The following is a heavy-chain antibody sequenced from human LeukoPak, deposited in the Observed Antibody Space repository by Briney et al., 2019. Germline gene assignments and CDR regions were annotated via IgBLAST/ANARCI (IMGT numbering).Heavy chain of an antibody. V-gene: IGHV3-23*05. J-gene: IGHJ4*02. CDR2: VIGDGSST. D-gene: IGHD4-11*01. CDR3: ARGGRTTDV. CDR1: GFTFSSYA. Sequence: GGSLRLSCAASGFTFSSYAMSWVRQAPGKGLEWVSTVIGDGSSTYYRDSVKGRFTISRDNSRDTLYLQMNSLRAEDSAVYYCARGGRTTDVWGQGTLVTVSS.